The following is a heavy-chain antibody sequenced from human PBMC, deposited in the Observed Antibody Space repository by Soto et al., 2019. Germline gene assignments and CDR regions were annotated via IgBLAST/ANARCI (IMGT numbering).Heavy chain of an antibody. V-gene: IGHV1-69*06. CDR3: ARASTLTVHCGSVSCPRMDV. D-gene: IGHD2-2*01. Sequence: QVQLVQSGAEVKKPGSPAKVSCKASGGTFSSYAISWVRQAPGQGLEWMGGILPIFGTANYARKLQGRVTITADRSKSTAYMELSSLRSEDTAVYYCARASTLTVHCGSVSCPRMDVWGQGTTVTVSS. J-gene: IGHJ6*02. CDR2: ILPIFGTA. CDR1: GGTFSSYA.